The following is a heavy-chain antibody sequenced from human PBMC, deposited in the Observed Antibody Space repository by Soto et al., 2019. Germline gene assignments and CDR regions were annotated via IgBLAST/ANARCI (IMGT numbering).Heavy chain of an antibody. CDR1: GFTFSSYA. Sequence: GRSLRLSCAASGFTFSSYAMSWVRQAPGKGLEWVSAISGSGGSTYYADSVKGRFTISRDNSKNTLYLQMNSLRAEDTAVYYCAKGQKMYYYDSSGYYYPFDYWGQGTLVTVSS. J-gene: IGHJ4*02. CDR2: ISGSGGST. D-gene: IGHD3-22*01. CDR3: AKGQKMYYYDSSGYYYPFDY. V-gene: IGHV3-23*01.